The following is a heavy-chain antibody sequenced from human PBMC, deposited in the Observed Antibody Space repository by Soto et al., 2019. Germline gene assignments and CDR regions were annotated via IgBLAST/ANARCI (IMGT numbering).Heavy chain of an antibody. J-gene: IGHJ6*02. D-gene: IGHD6-13*01. V-gene: IGHV4-59*01. CDR3: ASSNIAATGFYYYGMDV. Sequence: QVQLQESGPGLVKPSETLSLTCTVSGGSISSYYWSWIRQPPGKGLEWIGYIYYSGSTNYNPSLKSPVTLSVDTSKNQFSLKLSSVTAADTAVYYCASSNIAATGFYYYGMDVWGRGTTVTVSS. CDR2: IYYSGST. CDR1: GGSISSYY.